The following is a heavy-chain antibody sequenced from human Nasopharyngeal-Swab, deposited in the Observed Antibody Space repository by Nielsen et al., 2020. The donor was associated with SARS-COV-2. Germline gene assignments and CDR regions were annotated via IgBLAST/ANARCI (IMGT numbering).Heavy chain of an antibody. CDR2: INPSGGST. CDR3: ARVAYYYGSGSYKSPLSFDP. J-gene: IGHJ5*02. CDR1: GYTFTSYY. Sequence: ASVKVSCKASGYTFTSYYMHWVRQAPGQGLAWMGIINPSGGSTSYAQKFQGRVTMTRDTSTSTVYMELSSLRSEDTAVYYCARVAYYYGSGSYKSPLSFDPWGQGTLVTVSS. D-gene: IGHD3-10*01. V-gene: IGHV1-46*01.